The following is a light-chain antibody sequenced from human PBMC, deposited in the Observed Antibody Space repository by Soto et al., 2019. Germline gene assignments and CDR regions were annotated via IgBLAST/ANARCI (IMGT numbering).Light chain of an antibody. Sequence: QSALTQPPSASGSPGQSVTISCTGTSSDVGGYNYVSWYQQHPGKAPKLMAYDVSKRPSGVPDRFSGSKSGNTASLTVSGLQAEYEADYYCSSYAGSNNLVFGTGTKLTVL. CDR2: DVS. J-gene: IGLJ1*01. CDR3: SSYAGSNNLV. V-gene: IGLV2-8*01. CDR1: SSDVGGYNY.